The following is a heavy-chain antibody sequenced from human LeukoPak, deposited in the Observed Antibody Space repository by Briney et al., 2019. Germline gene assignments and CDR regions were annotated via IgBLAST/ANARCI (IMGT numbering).Heavy chain of an antibody. J-gene: IGHJ3*02. D-gene: IGHD1-26*01. CDR1: GFTFSNYW. Sequence: QTGGSLRLSCATFGFTFSNYWMSWVRQVPGKGLEWVASIGQDGSAKTYVDSVKGRFTISRDNAKNSLYLQMNSLRAEDTAVYYCARGHMVEATMDAFDIWGQGTMVTVSS. V-gene: IGHV3-7*01. CDR3: ARGHMVEATMDAFDI. CDR2: IGQDGSAK.